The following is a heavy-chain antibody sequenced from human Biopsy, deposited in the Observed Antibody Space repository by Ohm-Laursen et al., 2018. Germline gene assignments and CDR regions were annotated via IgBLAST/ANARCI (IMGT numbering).Heavy chain of an antibody. J-gene: IGHJ2*01. CDR2: VYYTGST. CDR1: GDSISSYY. D-gene: IGHD3-22*01. Sequence: TLSLTCTVSGDSISSYYWSWIRQPPGKGLQWIGYVYYTGSTDYNPALQSRVTISVDTSKNHFSLRLRSVTPADTAIYYCARDRGYYSDRTVPGYFDLWGRGTLVTVSS. CDR3: ARDRGYYSDRTVPGYFDL. V-gene: IGHV4-59*01.